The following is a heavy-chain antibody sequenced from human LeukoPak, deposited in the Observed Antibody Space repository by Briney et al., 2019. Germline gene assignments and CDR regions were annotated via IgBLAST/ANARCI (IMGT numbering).Heavy chain of an antibody. J-gene: IGHJ4*02. CDR3: ARSGGLQKFDY. CDR2: ISYDGNTI. D-gene: IGHD4-11*01. Sequence: GGSLRLSCAASEFTFSNYAVHWVRQAPGKGLQWVAVISYDGNTIHYADSVKGRFTISRDTSKNTLYLQMDSLRTEDTAVYYCARSGGLQKFDYWGQGTLVTVSS. CDR1: EFTFSNYA. V-gene: IGHV3-30-3*01.